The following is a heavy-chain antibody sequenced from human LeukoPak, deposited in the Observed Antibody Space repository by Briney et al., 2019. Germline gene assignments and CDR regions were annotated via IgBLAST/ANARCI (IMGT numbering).Heavy chain of an antibody. Sequence: ASVEVSCKASGYTFTSYDINWVRQATGQGLEWMGWMNPNSGNTGYAQKFQGRVTMTRNTSISTAYMELSSLRSEDTAVYYCAREQRLGTMIVVVHGMDVWGQGTTVTVSS. J-gene: IGHJ6*02. CDR2: MNPNSGNT. D-gene: IGHD3-22*01. V-gene: IGHV1-8*01. CDR3: AREQRLGTMIVVVHGMDV. CDR1: GYTFTSYD.